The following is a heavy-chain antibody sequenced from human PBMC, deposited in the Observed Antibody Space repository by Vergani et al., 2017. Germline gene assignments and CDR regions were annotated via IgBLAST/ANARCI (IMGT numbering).Heavy chain of an antibody. J-gene: IGHJ6*02. Sequence: EVQLLESGGDLVQPGGSLRLSCAASGFTFNHYAMNWVRQAPGKGLEWVSGISGSGGSTYYAGSVKGRFTIPRDSSKNTLYLQMNSLSAGDTAVYYCAKSNPRNSGYDYLYDYHAMDVWGQGTTVTVSS. V-gene: IGHV3-23*01. D-gene: IGHD5-12*01. CDR1: GFTFNHYA. CDR3: AKSNPRNSGYDYLYDYHAMDV. CDR2: ISGSGGST.